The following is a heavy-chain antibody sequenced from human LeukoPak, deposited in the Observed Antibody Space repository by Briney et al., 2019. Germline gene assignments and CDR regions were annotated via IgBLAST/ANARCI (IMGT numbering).Heavy chain of an antibody. CDR3: ARGSGREVAFDI. CDR2: ISYSGVT. V-gene: IGHV4-59*13. J-gene: IGHJ3*02. Sequence: SETLSLTCTVSDGSISRYYWSWIRQPPGQGLEWIGYISYSGVTNYNPSLKSRVTISIDTSKNHFSLKLRSVTAADTAVYYCARGSGREVAFDIWGQGTMVTVSS. D-gene: IGHD1-26*01. CDR1: DGSISRYY.